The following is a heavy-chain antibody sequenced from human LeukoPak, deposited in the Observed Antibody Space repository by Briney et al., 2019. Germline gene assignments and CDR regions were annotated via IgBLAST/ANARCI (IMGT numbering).Heavy chain of an antibody. Sequence: SETLSLTCTVSGGSISSISYYWGWIRQLPGKGLEWIGSMYHNGSTYYNPSLKSRVTISVDTSKNQFSLKLTSVTAADTAVYYCARHPSGRMWLQQGGWFDPWGQGTLVTVSS. J-gene: IGHJ5*02. CDR1: GGSISSISYY. D-gene: IGHD5-24*01. CDR2: MYHNGST. CDR3: ARHPSGRMWLQQGGWFDP. V-gene: IGHV4-39*01.